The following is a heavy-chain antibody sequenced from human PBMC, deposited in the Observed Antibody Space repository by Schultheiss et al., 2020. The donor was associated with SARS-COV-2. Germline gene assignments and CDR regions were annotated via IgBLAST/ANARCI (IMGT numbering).Heavy chain of an antibody. CDR2: ISYDGSNK. V-gene: IGHV3-30*04. J-gene: IGHJ6*02. CDR1: GFTFSSYA. CDR3: ARGGGERGVVVPAAIYFYYGMDV. D-gene: IGHD2-2*01. Sequence: GGSLRLSCAASGFTFSSYAMHWVRQAPGKGLEWVAVISYDGSNKYYADSVKGRFTISRDNSKNTLYLQMNSLRAEDTAVYYCARGGGERGVVVPAAIYFYYGMDVWGQGTTVTVS.